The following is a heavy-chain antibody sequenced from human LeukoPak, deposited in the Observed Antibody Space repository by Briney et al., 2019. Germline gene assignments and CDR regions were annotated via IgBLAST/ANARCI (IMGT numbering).Heavy chain of an antibody. CDR3: TTGVLYVWGSYRPQYFDY. D-gene: IGHD3-16*02. V-gene: IGHV3-33*01. CDR2: IWYDGSDK. J-gene: IGHJ4*02. CDR1: GITFSSYG. Sequence: SGRSLRLSCAAAGITFSSYGMHWVRQAPGKGLEWVAVIWYDGSDKYYADSVKGRFTISRDDSKNTLYLQMNSLKTEDTAVYYCTTGVLYVWGSYRPQYFDYWGQGTLVTVSA.